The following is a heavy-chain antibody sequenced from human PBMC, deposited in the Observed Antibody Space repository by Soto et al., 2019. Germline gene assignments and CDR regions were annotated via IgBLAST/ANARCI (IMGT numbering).Heavy chain of an antibody. Sequence: QVQLVQSGAEVKKPGASVKVSCKASGYTFTNYDINWVRQATGQGLEWMGWMTPKSGNTGYTQQFQGRVIMTRRTSVRTAYMELSSLRSEDTAVYYCVRVYGEIDYWGQGTLVTVSS. V-gene: IGHV1-8*01. CDR2: MTPKSGNT. J-gene: IGHJ4*02. CDR1: GYTFTNYD. CDR3: VRVYGEIDY. D-gene: IGHD4-17*01.